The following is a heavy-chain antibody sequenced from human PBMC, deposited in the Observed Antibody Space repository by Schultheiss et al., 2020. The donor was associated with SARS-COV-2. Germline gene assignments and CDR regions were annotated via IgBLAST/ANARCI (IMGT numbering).Heavy chain of an antibody. CDR2: ISSSSSYI. V-gene: IGHV3-21*04. CDR1: GFTFSSYS. CDR3: AKDHRDGKRAAPSGYFDY. Sequence: GESLKISCAASGFTFSSYSMNWVRQAPGKGLEWVSSISSSSSYIYYADSVKGRFTISRDNAKNSLYLQMNSLRAEDTAVYYCAKDHRDGKRAAPSGYFDYWGQGTLVTVSS. J-gene: IGHJ4*02. D-gene: IGHD6-6*01.